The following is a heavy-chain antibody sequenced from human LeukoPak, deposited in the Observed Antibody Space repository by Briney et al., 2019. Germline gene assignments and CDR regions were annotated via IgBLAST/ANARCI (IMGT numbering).Heavy chain of an antibody. CDR2: IYPGDSDT. CDR3: AKSVGYYDSSGYRADAFDI. V-gene: IGHV5-51*01. Sequence: PGESLKISCQGSGYSFTNYWIGWVRPMPGKGLEWMGIIYPGDSDTRYSPSFQGQVTISADKSISTAYLQWSSLKASDTAMYYCAKSVGYYDSSGYRADAFDIWGQGTMVTVSS. J-gene: IGHJ3*02. CDR1: GYSFTNYW. D-gene: IGHD3-22*01.